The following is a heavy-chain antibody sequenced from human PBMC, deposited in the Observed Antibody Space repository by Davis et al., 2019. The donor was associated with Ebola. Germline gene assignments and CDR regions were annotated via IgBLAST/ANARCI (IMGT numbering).Heavy chain of an antibody. CDR1: GGSISSSNW. V-gene: IGHV4-4*02. Sequence: MPSETLSLTCAVSGGSISSSNWWSWVRQPPGKGLEWIGEIYHSGSTNYNPSLKSRVTISVDTSKNQFSLKLSSVTAADTAVYYCARVVSRRGHDYGDYSSWFDPWGQGTLVTVSS. J-gene: IGHJ5*02. CDR2: IYHSGST. D-gene: IGHD4-17*01. CDR3: ARVVSRRGHDYGDYSSWFDP.